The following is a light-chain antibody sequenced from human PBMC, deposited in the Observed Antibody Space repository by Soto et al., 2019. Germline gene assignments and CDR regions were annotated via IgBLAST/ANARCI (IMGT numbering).Light chain of an antibody. Sequence: DINMTQSPSTVSASVGDRVTITCRARQNIGDSVAWYQQKPGKGPKVLIYRASSLESGVPPRFSGSGAGTEITLPIIRLQRDDFGTYYCPPYHSYSLTLGPGT. CDR2: RAS. J-gene: IGKJ3*01. CDR1: QNIGDS. V-gene: IGKV1-5*03. CDR3: PPYHSYSLT.